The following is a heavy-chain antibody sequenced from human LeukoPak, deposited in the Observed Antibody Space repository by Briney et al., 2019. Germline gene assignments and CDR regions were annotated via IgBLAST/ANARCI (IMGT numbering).Heavy chain of an antibody. CDR3: ARDLQWLAADAFDI. CDR2: IDPSGGST. Sequence: GASVKVSCKTSGYTFTSYYIHWVRQAPGQGLEWMGLIDPSGGSTSYAQNFQGRVTMTRDTSTSTVYMELSRLRSDDTAVYYCARDLQWLAADAFDIWGQGTMVTVSS. D-gene: IGHD6-19*01. CDR1: GYTFTSYY. J-gene: IGHJ3*02. V-gene: IGHV1-46*01.